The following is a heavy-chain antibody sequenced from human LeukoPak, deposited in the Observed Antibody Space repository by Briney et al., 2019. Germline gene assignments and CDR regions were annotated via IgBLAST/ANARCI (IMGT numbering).Heavy chain of an antibody. D-gene: IGHD3-10*01. Sequence: PGGSLRLSCAASGFTFSSYGMHWVRQAPGKGLEWVAVISDDGSNKYYADSVKGRFTISRDNSKNMLYLQMNSLRAEDTAVYYCAKATHRAITMGSGGAGIWGQGTKVTVSS. CDR1: GFTFSSYG. CDR3: AKATHRAITMGSGGAGI. V-gene: IGHV3-30*18. J-gene: IGHJ3*02. CDR2: ISDDGSNK.